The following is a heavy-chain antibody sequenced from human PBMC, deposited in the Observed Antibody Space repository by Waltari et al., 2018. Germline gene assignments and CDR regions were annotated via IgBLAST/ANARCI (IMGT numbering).Heavy chain of an antibody. V-gene: IGHV3-53*01. CDR3: ARDPPGVAVSGKG. Sequence: EVQLVESGGGLIQPGGSLRLSCAVSGFTVGNNYMSWVRQAPGKGLERISLFYSGGGIHYADSVKGRFTISRDSSKNTLYLQMNSLRVEDTAVYYCARDPPGVAVSGKGWGQGTLVTVSS. CDR2: FYSGGGI. D-gene: IGHD6-19*01. CDR1: GFTVGNNY. J-gene: IGHJ4*02.